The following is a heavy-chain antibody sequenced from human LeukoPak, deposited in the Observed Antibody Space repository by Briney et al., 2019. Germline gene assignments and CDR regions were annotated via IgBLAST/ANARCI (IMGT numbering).Heavy chain of an antibody. D-gene: IGHD3-16*02. J-gene: IGHJ4*02. Sequence: GSLRLSCGASGFPFSSYQMNGVRQAPGKGLEWIGEIAHDGTRNYNPSLRSRVAMSFDRANNYFSLSLTAVTAADTALYYRTRENRPFCPSSFWGQGVMVTVSS. V-gene: IGHV4-4*02. CDR2: IAHDGTR. CDR1: GFPFSSYQ. CDR3: TRENRPFCPSSF.